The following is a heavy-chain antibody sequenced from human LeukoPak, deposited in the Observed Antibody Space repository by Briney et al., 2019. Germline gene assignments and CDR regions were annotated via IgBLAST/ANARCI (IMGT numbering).Heavy chain of an antibody. D-gene: IGHD3-22*01. CDR2: INTNTGNP. J-gene: IGHJ4*02. CDR1: GYTFTHYA. V-gene: IGHV7-4-1*02. Sequence: ASVKVSCKASGYTFTHYAMNWVRQAPGQGLEWMGWINTNTGNPTYAQGFTGRFVFSLDTSVSTAYLQISSLKAEDTTVYYCVTRDGVSSGFFNLDYWGQGTLVTVSS. CDR3: VTRDGVSSGFFNLDY.